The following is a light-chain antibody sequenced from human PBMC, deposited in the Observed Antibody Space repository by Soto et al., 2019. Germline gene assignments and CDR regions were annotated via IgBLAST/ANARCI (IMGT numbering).Light chain of an antibody. CDR2: GAS. J-gene: IGKJ1*01. Sequence: EIVLTQSPGTLSLSPGERATLPCRASQSVSSNYLAWYQQKPGQAPRPLIYGASSRATGIPDRFSGSGAGTDFTLTISRLEPEDFAVYYCQQYGSSPWTFGQGTKVDIK. CDR3: QQYGSSPWT. CDR1: QSVSSNY. V-gene: IGKV3-20*01.